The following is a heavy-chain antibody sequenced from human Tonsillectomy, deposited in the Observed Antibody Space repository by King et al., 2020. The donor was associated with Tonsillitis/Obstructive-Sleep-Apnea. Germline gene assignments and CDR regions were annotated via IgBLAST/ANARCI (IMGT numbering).Heavy chain of an antibody. V-gene: IGHV3-30*04. D-gene: IGHD2-2*01. J-gene: IGHJ3*02. CDR3: ARVKYQLLYAFGI. Sequence: QVQLVESGGGVVQPGRSLRLSCAASGFTFSIYPMHWVRQAPGKGLEWVAFISYDGGNKYYADSVKGRFTIYRDNSKNTLYLQMNSLITEDTAVYSCARVKYQLLYAFGIWGQGTMVTVSS. CDR2: ISYDGGNK. CDR1: GFTFSIYP.